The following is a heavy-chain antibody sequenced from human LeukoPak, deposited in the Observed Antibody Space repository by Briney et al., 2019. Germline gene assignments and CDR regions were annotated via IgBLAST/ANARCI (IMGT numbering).Heavy chain of an antibody. D-gene: IGHD6-6*01. CDR1: GFTFSSYG. CDR2: IWYDGSNK. Sequence: GGSLRLSCAASGFTFSSYGMHWVRQAPGKGLEWVAVIWYDGSNKYYADSVKGRFTISRDNSKNTLYLQMNSLRAEDTAVYYCARDRVVAARRYAFDIWGQGTMVTVSS. V-gene: IGHV3-33*01. J-gene: IGHJ3*02. CDR3: ARDRVVAARRYAFDI.